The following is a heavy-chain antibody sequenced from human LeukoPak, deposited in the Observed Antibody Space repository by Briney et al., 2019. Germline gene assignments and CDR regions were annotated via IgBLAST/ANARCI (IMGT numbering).Heavy chain of an antibody. CDR3: AKRALDGLGSYYNFDY. Sequence: GGSLRLSCAASGFTFSSYAMSWVRQAPGKGLEWVSAISGSGGSTYYADSVKGRFTISRDNSKNTLYLQMNSLRAEDTAVYYCAKRALDGLGSYYNFDYWGQGTLVTVSS. CDR1: GFTFSSYA. CDR2: ISGSGGST. D-gene: IGHD3-10*01. J-gene: IGHJ4*02. V-gene: IGHV3-23*01.